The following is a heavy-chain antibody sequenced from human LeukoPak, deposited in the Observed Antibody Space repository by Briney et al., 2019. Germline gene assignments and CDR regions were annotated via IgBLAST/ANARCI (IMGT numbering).Heavy chain of an antibody. CDR2: IYYSGST. Sequence: SETQSLTCTVSGGSISSSSYYWGWIRQPPGKGLEWIGSIYYSGSTYYNPSLKSRVTISVDTSKNQFSLKLSSVTAADTAVYYCARHRMYYYDSSGRGVADAFDIWGQGTMVIVS. CDR3: ARHRMYYYDSSGRGVADAFDI. J-gene: IGHJ3*02. V-gene: IGHV4-39*01. CDR1: GGSISSSSYY. D-gene: IGHD3-22*01.